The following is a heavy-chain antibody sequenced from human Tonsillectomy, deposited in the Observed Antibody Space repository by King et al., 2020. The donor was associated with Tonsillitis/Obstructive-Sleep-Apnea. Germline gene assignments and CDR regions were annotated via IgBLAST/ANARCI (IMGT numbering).Heavy chain of an antibody. V-gene: IGHV3-33*01. J-gene: IGHJ4*02. D-gene: IGHD2-2*01. CDR2: IWYDGSNK. CDR3: ARDFVPHCSSTSCHGVDY. Sequence: EQLVQSGGGVVQPGRSLRLSCAASGFTFSSYGMHWVRQAPGKGLEWVAVIWYDGSNKYYADSVKGRFTISRENSKNTLYLQMNSLRAEDTAVYYCARDFVPHCSSTSCHGVDYWGQGTLVTVSS. CDR1: GFTFSSYG.